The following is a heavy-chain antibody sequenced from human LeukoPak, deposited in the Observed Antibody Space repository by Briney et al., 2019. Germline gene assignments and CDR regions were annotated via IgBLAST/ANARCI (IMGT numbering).Heavy chain of an antibody. D-gene: IGHD3-3*01. V-gene: IGHV4-39*01. CDR2: MPYDENVSDNEIP. CDR3: ARLTLTGVGGRGWFDA. J-gene: IGHJ5*02. CDR1: GNSISKSGWS. Sequence: SETLSLTRIVSGNSISKSGWSWGWIRQPPGKGLEWIGTMPYDENVSDNEIPSYNPSLKRRVTISADTSKNQLSLKVNSVTAADTASYYCARLTLTGVGGRGWFDAWGQGTLVIVSS.